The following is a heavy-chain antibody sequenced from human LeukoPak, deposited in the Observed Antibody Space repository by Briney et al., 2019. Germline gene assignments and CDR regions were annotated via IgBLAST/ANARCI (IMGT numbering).Heavy chain of an antibody. CDR3: ARGYYYGSGREAFDI. V-gene: IGHV1-69*13. CDR1: GGTFSSYA. J-gene: IGHJ3*02. Sequence: SVNLSCKASGGTFSSYAISWVRQAPGQGLEWMGGIIPIFGTANYAQKFQGRVTITADESTSTAYMELSSLRSEDTAVYYCARGYYYGSGREAFDIWGQGTMVTVSS. D-gene: IGHD3-10*01. CDR2: IIPIFGTA.